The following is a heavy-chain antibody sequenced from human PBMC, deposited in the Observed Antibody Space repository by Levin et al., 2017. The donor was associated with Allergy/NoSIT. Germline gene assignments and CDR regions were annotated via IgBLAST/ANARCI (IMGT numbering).Heavy chain of an antibody. D-gene: IGHD4-17*01. CDR2: IYSDGGT. CDR1: GLTVSRHY. CDR3: AASGDYGRKDFTY. Sequence: GASVKVSCAVSGLTVSRHYMSWVRQAPGKGLEWVSVIYSDGGTYYADSVKGRFTISRDNSNNRLFLQMNSLRAEDTAEYYCAASGDYGRKDFTYWGQGTLVTVSS. V-gene: IGHV3-53*01. J-gene: IGHJ4*02.